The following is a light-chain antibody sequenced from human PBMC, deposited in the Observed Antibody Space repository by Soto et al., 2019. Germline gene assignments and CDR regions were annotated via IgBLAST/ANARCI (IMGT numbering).Light chain of an antibody. J-gene: IGLJ3*02. CDR1: SSDVGGYNY. V-gene: IGLV2-14*01. CDR3: SSYTSSSTWV. CDR2: DVS. Sequence: QSALTQPASVSGSPGQSITISCTGTSSDVGGYNYVSWYQQHPGKAPKLMIYDVSNQPSGVSNRFSGSKSGNTASLTISGLQAEDEADYYCSSYTSSSTWVFGGGTKVTVL.